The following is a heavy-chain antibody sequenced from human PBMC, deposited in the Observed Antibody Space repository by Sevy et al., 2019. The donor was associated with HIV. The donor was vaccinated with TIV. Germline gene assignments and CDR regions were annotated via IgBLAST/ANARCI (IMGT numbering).Heavy chain of an antibody. CDR3: AREVGGYNWRPYYFDS. CDR2: IKQDESEK. Sequence: GGSLRLSCAASGFTFTDYWMSWVRQTPGKGLEWVATIKQDESEKYYVHSVKGRFAISRDNGKNSVSLQMNGLGAEDTALYYCAREVGGYNWRPYYFDSWGQGTLVTVSS. V-gene: IGHV3-7*01. D-gene: IGHD5-12*01. CDR1: GFTFTDYW. J-gene: IGHJ4*02.